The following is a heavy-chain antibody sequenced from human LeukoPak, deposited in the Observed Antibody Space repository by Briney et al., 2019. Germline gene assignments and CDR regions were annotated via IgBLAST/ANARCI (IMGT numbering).Heavy chain of an antibody. CDR1: GGSISSYY. Sequence: PSETLSLTCTVSGGSISSYYWTWIRQPPGKGLEWIGYIFYSGSTNYSPSLKSRVAISVETSKNQFSLKLNSVTTADTAVYYCARGYCGGGSCHSGRYYFDFWGRGTLVTVSS. J-gene: IGHJ2*01. V-gene: IGHV4-59*01. CDR3: ARGYCGGGSCHSGRYYFDF. CDR2: IFYSGST. D-gene: IGHD2-15*01.